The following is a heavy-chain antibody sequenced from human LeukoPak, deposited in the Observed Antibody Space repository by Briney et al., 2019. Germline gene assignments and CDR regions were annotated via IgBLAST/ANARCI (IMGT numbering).Heavy chain of an antibody. D-gene: IGHD3-10*01. CDR1: GFTFRTYS. CDR3: ARDLTYYGSMDV. Sequence: RSGGSLRLSCAASGFTFRTYSMNWVRQAPGKGLEWVSYISCSSSAIYYADSVKGRFTISRDNAKNSLFLQMSSLRAEDTAVYYCARDLTYYGSMDVWGQGTTVTVSS. J-gene: IGHJ6*02. V-gene: IGHV3-48*01. CDR2: ISCSSSAI.